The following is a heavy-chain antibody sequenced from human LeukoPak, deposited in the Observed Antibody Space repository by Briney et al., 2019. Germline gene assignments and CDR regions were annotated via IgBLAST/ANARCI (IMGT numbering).Heavy chain of an antibody. J-gene: IGHJ5*02. CDR3: ARSAPRGYSSSLNWFDP. CDR1: GGSISSGSYY. CDR2: IYTSGST. Sequence: SSETLSLTCTVSGGSISSGSYYWSWIRQPAWKGLEWIGRIYTSGSTNYNPSLKSRVTISVDTSKNQFSLKLSSVTAADTAVYYCARSAPRGYSSSLNWFDPWGQGTLVTVSS. D-gene: IGHD6-13*01. V-gene: IGHV4-61*02.